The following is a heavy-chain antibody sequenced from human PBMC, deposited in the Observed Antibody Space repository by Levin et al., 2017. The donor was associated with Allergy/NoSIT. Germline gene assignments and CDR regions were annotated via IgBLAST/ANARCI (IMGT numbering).Heavy chain of an antibody. CDR1: GFSLSTSGVA. J-gene: IGHJ4*02. CDR2: IYWDDDK. V-gene: IGHV2-5*02. Sequence: SGPTLVKPTQTLTLTCTFSGFSLSTSGVAVGWIRQPPGKALEWLALIYWDDDKRYSPSLKSRLSITKDISKNQVTLTMTNMDPVDTGTYHWARRALSSGWYDYWGQGTLVTVSA. D-gene: IGHD6-19*01. CDR3: ARRALSSGWYDY.